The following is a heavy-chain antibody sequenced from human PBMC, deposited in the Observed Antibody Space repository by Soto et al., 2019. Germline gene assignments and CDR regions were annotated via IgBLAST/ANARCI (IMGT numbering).Heavy chain of an antibody. CDR2: INHSGST. D-gene: IGHD2-8*02. CDR1: GGSFSGYY. Sequence: QVQLQQWGAGLLKPSETLSLTCAVYGGSFSGYYWTWIRQPPGTGLEWIGEINHSGSTNYKPSLKRRVSISVDLSQNQLSLTLTYVIDATPAVYFCARDKITGLFDYWGQGTLVTVPS. J-gene: IGHJ4*02. CDR3: ARDKITGLFDY. V-gene: IGHV4-34*01.